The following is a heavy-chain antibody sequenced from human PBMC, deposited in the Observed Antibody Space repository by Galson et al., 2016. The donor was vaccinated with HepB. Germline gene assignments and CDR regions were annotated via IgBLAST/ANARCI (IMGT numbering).Heavy chain of an antibody. J-gene: IGHJ3*02. CDR2: VSGNGGSS. V-gene: IGHV3-23*01. CDR3: AKPPDMIAFGGVVVDVFDI. Sequence: SLRLSCAASGFTFSDYYMNWIRKAPGKGLEWVSSVSGNGGSSYYADSVKGRLTISRDNSKNTLYLQMNSLRAEDTAVYYGAKPPDMIAFGGVVVDVFDIWGQGTMVTVSS. CDR1: GFTFSDYY. D-gene: IGHD3-16*02.